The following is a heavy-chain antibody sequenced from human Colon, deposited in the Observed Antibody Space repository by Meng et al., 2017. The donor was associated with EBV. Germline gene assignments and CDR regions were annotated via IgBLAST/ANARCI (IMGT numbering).Heavy chain of an antibody. CDR1: GGSLSSGCYY. D-gene: IGHD5-24*01. CDR3: ARGPSRWLQFSFDY. V-gene: IGHV4-31*03. Sequence: LRWPGPRLGKPSQTPSPTCTVSGGSLSSGCYYWSWIRQHPGKGLEWIGYIYYSGSTYYNPSHKSRVTISIDTSKNQFSLKLSSVTAADTAVYYCARGPSRWLQFSFDYWGQGTLVTVSS. CDR2: IYYSGST. J-gene: IGHJ4*02.